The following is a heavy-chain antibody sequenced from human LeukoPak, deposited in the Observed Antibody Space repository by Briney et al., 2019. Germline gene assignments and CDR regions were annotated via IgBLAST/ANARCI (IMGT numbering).Heavy chain of an antibody. D-gene: IGHD2-15*01. V-gene: IGHV3-23*01. CDR1: GFTFKSYS. CDR2: IRANGVDT. Sequence: GGSLRLSCTASGFTFKSYSMSWVRQAPGKGLEWVSNIRANGVDTHYADSAKGRFTISRDNSKKTLYLEMNSLRAEDTAVYYCAKGGYTSWFDPWGQGTLVTVSS. J-gene: IGHJ5*02. CDR3: AKGGYTSWFDP.